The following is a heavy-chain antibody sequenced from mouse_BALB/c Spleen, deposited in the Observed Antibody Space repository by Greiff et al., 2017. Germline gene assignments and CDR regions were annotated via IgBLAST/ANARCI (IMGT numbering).Heavy chain of an antibody. J-gene: IGHJ2*01. CDR2: ILPGSGST. CDR3: AREGYYGSSPYYFDY. CDR1: GYTFSSYW. D-gene: IGHD1-1*01. V-gene: IGHV1-9*01. Sequence: VQLQQSGAELMKPGASVKISCKATGYTFSSYWIEWVKQRPGHGLEWIGEILPGSGSTNYNEKFKGKATFTADTSSNTAYMQLSSLTSEDSAVYYCAREGYYGSSPYYFDYWGQGTTLTVSS.